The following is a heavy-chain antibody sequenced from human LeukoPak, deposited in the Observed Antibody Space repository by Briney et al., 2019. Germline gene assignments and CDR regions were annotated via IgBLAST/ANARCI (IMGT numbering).Heavy chain of an antibody. CDR2: IYPGDSDT. J-gene: IGHJ4*02. CDR3: ARLFSWQWPKDHFDY. V-gene: IGHV5-51*01. CDR1: GYNFTTYW. D-gene: IGHD6-19*01. Sequence: ASVKVSFKASGYNFTTYWIGWVRQMPGKGLEWMGLIYPGDSDTRYIPAFQGQVTISADNSISTAYLQWSSLETSDTAMYYCARLFSWQWPKDHFDYWGQGTLVTVSS.